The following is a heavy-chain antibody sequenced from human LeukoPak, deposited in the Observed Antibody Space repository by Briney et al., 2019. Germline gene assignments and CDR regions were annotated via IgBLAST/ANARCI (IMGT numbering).Heavy chain of an antibody. Sequence: ASVKVSCKASGYTFTAGYYMHWVRQAPGQGLEWMGWINPNSGGTNYAQKFQGRVTMTRDTSISTAYMELSRPRSDDTAVYYCSRDLGISGWYAPPLGYFDYWGQGTLLTVSS. CDR3: SRDLGISGWYAPPLGYFDY. D-gene: IGHD6-19*01. J-gene: IGHJ4*02. CDR1: GYTFTAGYY. CDR2: INPNSGGT. V-gene: IGHV1-2*02.